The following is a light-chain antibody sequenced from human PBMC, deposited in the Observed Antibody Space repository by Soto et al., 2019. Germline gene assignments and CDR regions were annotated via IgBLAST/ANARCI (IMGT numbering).Light chain of an antibody. CDR3: QQYGTSPPLT. CDR2: GAS. J-gene: IGKJ4*01. Sequence: EIVLTQSPGTLSLSPGDRATLSCRASQSVRSNYLAWYQQKPGQAPRLLLYGASSRATGIPDRFSGSGSGTDFTLTISRLEPEDFALYYCQQYGTSPPLTFGGGTEVEIK. CDR1: QSVRSNY. V-gene: IGKV3-20*01.